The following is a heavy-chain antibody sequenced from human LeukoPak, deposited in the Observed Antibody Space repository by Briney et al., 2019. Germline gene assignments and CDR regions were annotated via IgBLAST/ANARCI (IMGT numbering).Heavy chain of an antibody. CDR1: GFTFSNYW. CDR2: IKPDGGEQ. CDR3: AREQRTFDY. J-gene: IGHJ4*02. D-gene: IGHD5-24*01. V-gene: IGHV3-7*03. Sequence: PGGVLRLSCVASGFTFSNYWMNWVRQAPGKGLEWVANIKPDGGEQYYVDSVKGRFTISRDNADNSLYLQLSSLRAEDTAVYYCAREQRTFDYWGQGILVTVSS.